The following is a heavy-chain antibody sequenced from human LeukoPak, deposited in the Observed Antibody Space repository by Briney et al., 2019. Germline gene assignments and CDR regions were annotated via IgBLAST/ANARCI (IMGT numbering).Heavy chain of an antibody. J-gene: IGHJ6*02. Sequence: GGSLRLSCAASGFTFSSYAMHWVRQAPGKGLEYVSAISSNGGSTYYANSVKGRFTISRDNSKNTLYLQMGSLRAEDMAVYYCARVGYTSYYYGMDVWGQGTTVTVSS. D-gene: IGHD6-13*01. V-gene: IGHV3-64*01. CDR3: ARVGYTSYYYGMDV. CDR2: ISSNGGST. CDR1: GFTFSSYA.